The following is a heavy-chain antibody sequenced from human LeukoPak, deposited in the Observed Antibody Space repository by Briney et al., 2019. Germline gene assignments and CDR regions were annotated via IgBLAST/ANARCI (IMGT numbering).Heavy chain of an antibody. J-gene: IGHJ4*02. CDR1: GFTFSIYA. D-gene: IGHD3-22*01. CDR2: ISNAGSEK. Sequence: GGALRLSCAASGFTFSIYAMHWVRQAPGKGLECVSVISNAGSEKYYPDSVRGRFTISTDNSENTLFLQMNSLRAEDTAVYYCARGTYYYDTNGYHSGGLGYWGQGTLVTVS. V-gene: IGHV3-30*04. CDR3: ARGTYYYDTNGYHSGGLGY.